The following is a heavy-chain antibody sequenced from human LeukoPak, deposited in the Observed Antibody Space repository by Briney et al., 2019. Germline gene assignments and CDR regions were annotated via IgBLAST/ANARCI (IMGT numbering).Heavy chain of an antibody. CDR2: IYHSGST. V-gene: IGHV4-59*12. J-gene: IGHJ4*02. D-gene: IGHD6-19*01. Sequence: SETLSLTCSVSSGSIGSYYWSWIRQPPGKGLEWIGEIYHSGSTNYNPSLKSRVTISVDKSKNQFSLKLSSVTAADTAVYYCARLGSGWYSAVDYWGQGTLVTVSS. CDR3: ARLGSGWYSAVDY. CDR1: SGSIGSYY.